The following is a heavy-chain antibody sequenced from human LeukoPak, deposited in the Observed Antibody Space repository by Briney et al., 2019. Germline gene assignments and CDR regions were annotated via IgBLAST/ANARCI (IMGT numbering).Heavy chain of an antibody. J-gene: IGHJ3*02. CDR1: GFTFSSYS. Sequence: GGSLRLSCAASGFTFSSYSMSWVRQAPGKGLEWVANIKQDGSEKYYVDSVKGRFTISRDNAKNSLYLQMNSLRAEDTAVYYCARDKSTMIVVVPDAFDIWGQGTMVTVSS. CDR3: ARDKSTMIVVVPDAFDI. D-gene: IGHD3-22*01. CDR2: IKQDGSEK. V-gene: IGHV3-7*01.